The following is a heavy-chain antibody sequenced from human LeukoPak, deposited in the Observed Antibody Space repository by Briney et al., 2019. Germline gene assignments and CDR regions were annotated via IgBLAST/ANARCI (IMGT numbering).Heavy chain of an antibody. CDR1: GYTFTSYG. Sequence: GASVKVSCKASGYTFTSYGISWVRQAPGQGLEWMGWISAYNGNTNYAQKLQGRVTMTTDTSTSTAYMELRSLRSDDTAVYYCARDKALSGSYYLIDFGYWGQGTLVTVSS. CDR3: ARDKALSGSYYLIDFGY. V-gene: IGHV1-18*01. CDR2: ISAYNGNT. D-gene: IGHD1-26*01. J-gene: IGHJ4*02.